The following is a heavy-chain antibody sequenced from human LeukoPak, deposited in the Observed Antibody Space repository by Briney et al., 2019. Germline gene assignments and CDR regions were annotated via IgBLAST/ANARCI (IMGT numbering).Heavy chain of an antibody. CDR3: AKERYYYDSSGYSLGY. CDR2: ISGSGGST. Sequence: GGSLRLSCAASGFTFSSYAMSWVRQAPGKGLEWVSAISGSGGSTYYADSVKGRLTISRDNSKNTLYLQMNSLRAEDTAVYYCAKERYYYDSSGYSLGYWGQGTLVTVSS. CDR1: GFTFSSYA. J-gene: IGHJ4*02. V-gene: IGHV3-23*01. D-gene: IGHD3-22*01.